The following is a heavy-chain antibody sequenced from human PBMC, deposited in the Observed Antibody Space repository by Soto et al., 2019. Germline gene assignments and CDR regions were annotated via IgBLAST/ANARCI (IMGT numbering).Heavy chain of an antibody. V-gene: IGHV3-74*01. CDR2: MNEDGGTT. CDR1: GFTFSSYW. Sequence: GGSLRLSCAASGFTFSSYWMHWVRQAPGKGLVWVSRMNEDGGTTDYADSVRGRFTISRDNAKNTLYLQMNSLRVEDTAVYYCASDLSGRADVWGQGTTVTVSS. J-gene: IGHJ6*02. D-gene: IGHD3-10*01. CDR3: ASDLSGRADV.